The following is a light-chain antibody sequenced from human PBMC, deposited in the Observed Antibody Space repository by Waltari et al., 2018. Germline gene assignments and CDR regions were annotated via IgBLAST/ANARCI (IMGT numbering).Light chain of an antibody. CDR3: LLSFGASSGA. CDR2: DTF. J-gene: IGLJ7*01. V-gene: IGLV7-46*01. Sequence: QAVVTQEPSLTVSPGGTVTLTCGSSSGSVTNANYPYWFQQKAGQAPKTLIYDTFMTYSWTRARVSGELRGGKAALTLSGAQPEDEAVYFCLLSFGASSGAFGGGTRLTVL. CDR1: SGSVTNANY.